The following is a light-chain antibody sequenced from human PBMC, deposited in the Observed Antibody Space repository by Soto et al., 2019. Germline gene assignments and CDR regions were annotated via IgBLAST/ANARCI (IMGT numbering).Light chain of an antibody. V-gene: IGKV3-15*01. Sequence: EIVMTQSPATLSVSPGDRVTLSCRASERVGSNVAWYQHKPCQAPRLLIYGASVRATGLPDRFSGSGSETEFTLTISSLQSEDFAVYYCQQWRRWTFGQWTRLELK. CDR3: QQWRRWT. CDR1: ERVGSN. CDR2: GAS. J-gene: IGKJ1*01.